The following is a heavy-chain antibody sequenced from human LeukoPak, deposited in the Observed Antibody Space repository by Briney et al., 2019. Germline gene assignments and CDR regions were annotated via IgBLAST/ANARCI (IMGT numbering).Heavy chain of an antibody. CDR1: KFTFNNYA. Sequence: PGGSLRLSCLASKFTFNNYAMTWVRQAPGKGLEWVSSISGSGDSMDYADSVKGRFTISRDNSENTLYLQMNSLRGEDTAVYYCARDGYSGSYYRLYYFFMDVWGKGTTVTVSS. J-gene: IGHJ6*03. CDR3: ARDGYSGSYYRLYYFFMDV. D-gene: IGHD1-26*01. V-gene: IGHV3-23*01. CDR2: ISGSGDSM.